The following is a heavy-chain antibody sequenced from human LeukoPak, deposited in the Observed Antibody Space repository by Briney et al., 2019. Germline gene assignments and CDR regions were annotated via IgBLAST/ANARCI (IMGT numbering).Heavy chain of an antibody. V-gene: IGHV1-46*02. CDR1: GNTFNFHY. J-gene: IGHJ4*02. Sequence: ASVKVSCKASGNTFNFHYMHWMRQAPGQGLEWMGIINCGDGILGYAQTFQGRLTLTRDTSTSTVYMELSSLRSEDTAIYYYASEKNYDDKYFDSWGRGTVVTVSS. CDR3: ASEKNYDDKYFDS. CDR2: INCGDGIL. D-gene: IGHD3-3*01.